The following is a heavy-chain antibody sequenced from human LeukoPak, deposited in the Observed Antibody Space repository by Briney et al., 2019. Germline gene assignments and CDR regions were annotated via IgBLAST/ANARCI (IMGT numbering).Heavy chain of an antibody. D-gene: IGHD3-3*01. Sequence: GGSLRLSCAASGFTFSSYAMSWVRQAPGKGLEWVSAISGSGDSTYYTDSVKGRFTISRDNSKNTLYLQMNSLRAEDTAVYYCAPLGDFWSGYYTHPFDYWGQGTLVTVSS. J-gene: IGHJ4*02. CDR2: ISGSGDST. V-gene: IGHV3-23*01. CDR3: APLGDFWSGYYTHPFDY. CDR1: GFTFSSYA.